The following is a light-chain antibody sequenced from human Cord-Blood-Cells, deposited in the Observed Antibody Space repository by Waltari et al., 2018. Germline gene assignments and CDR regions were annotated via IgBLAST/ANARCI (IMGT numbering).Light chain of an antibody. Sequence: QPPLTHPPSGSGSPGRSTPFPCTEPAMVVWVYTLAPWYQQHPGKAPNLMINEGSKRPSGVSNRFSGSKSGNTASLTISGLQAEDEADYYCCSYAGSSTLVFGGGTKLTVL. J-gene: IGLJ3*02. CDR2: EGS. CDR3: CSYAGSSTLV. CDR1: AMVVWVYTL. V-gene: IGLV2-23*01.